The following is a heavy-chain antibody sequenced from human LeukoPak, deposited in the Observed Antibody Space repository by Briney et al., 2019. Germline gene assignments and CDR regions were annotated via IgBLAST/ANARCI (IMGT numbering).Heavy chain of an antibody. CDR3: ARTRYYFDDSGHSYPNWFDP. J-gene: IGHJ5*02. D-gene: IGHD3-22*01. CDR2: IITAGSHT. Sequence: GGCLRLSCAASGFTFSSYWMHWVRRAPGKGLLWVSRIITAGSHTDHADSVKGRFTISRDNARNTLYLQMNSLRAEDTAVYYCARTRYYFDDSGHSYPNWFDPWGQGTLVTVS. CDR1: GFTFSSYW. V-gene: IGHV3-74*01.